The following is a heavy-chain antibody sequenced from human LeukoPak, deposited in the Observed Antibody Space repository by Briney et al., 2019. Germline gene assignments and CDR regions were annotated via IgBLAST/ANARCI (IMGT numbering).Heavy chain of an antibody. CDR1: GFTFSSYS. J-gene: IGHJ4*02. D-gene: IGHD1-26*01. V-gene: IGHV3-21*01. CDR3: ARDRGEWELSAWYFDY. Sequence: SGGSLRLSCAASGFTFSSYSMNWVRQAPGKGLEWVSSISSSSSYIYYADSVKGRFTISRDNAKNSLYLQMNSLRAEDTAVYYCARDRGEWELSAWYFDYWGQGTLVTVSS. CDR2: ISSSSSYI.